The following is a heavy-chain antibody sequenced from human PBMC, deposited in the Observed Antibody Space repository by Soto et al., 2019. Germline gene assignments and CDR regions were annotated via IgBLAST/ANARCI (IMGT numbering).Heavy chain of an antibody. J-gene: IGHJ6*02. CDR2: INPNSGGT. CDR1: EYTFTGYK. V-gene: IGHV1-2*04. CDR3: ARGGSLWFGELSAYYYGMDV. Sequence: GASVKVSCQASEYTFTGYKRHRVRQAPGQGHEGMGWINPNSGGTNYAQKFQGWVTMTRDTSISTAYMELSRLRSDDTAVYYCARGGSLWFGELSAYYYGMDVWGQGTTVTVSS. D-gene: IGHD3-10*01.